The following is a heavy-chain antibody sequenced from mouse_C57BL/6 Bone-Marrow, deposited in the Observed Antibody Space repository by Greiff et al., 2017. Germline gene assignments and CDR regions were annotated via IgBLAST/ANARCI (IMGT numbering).Heavy chain of an antibody. Sequence: VMLVESGAELARPGASVKLSCKASGYTFTSYGISWVKQRTGRGLEWIGEIYPRSGNTYYNEKFKGKATLTADKSSSTAYMELRSLTSEDSAVYFCAREVYYYGSSPYYYAMDYWGQGTSVTVSS. J-gene: IGHJ4*01. CDR3: AREVYYYGSSPYYYAMDY. D-gene: IGHD1-1*01. V-gene: IGHV1-81*01. CDR2: IYPRSGNT. CDR1: GYTFTSYG.